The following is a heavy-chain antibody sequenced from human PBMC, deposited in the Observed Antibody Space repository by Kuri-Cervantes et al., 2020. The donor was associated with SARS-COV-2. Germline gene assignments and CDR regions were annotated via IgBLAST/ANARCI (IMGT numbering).Heavy chain of an antibody. V-gene: IGHV3-13*01. CDR3: AKEASRGYSYGWVYYYYGMDV. J-gene: IGHJ6*02. CDR2: IGPVGDT. Sequence: GESLKISCAASGFTFSFDDMHWVRQATGKGLEWVSAIGPVGDTYYAGSVKGRFTISRENAKNSLNLQMNSLRAEDTAVYYCAKEASRGYSYGWVYYYYGMDVWGQGTTVTVSS. D-gene: IGHD5-18*01. CDR1: GFTFSFDD.